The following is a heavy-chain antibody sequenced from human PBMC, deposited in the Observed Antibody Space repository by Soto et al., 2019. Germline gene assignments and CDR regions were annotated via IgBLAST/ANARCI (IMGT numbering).Heavy chain of an antibody. D-gene: IGHD3-16*01. CDR3: ARVGLGLFGMDV. J-gene: IGHJ6*02. V-gene: IGHV3-48*02. CDR2: ISGSSTI. Sequence: EVQLVESGGGWVQPGGSWRVSCAASGFTFSSYSINWVGQAPGKGLEWVSYISGSSTIYYADSVKGRFTISRDNAKNSLYLQMNSLRDEDTAVYYCARVGLGLFGMDVWGQGTTVTVSS. CDR1: GFTFSSYS.